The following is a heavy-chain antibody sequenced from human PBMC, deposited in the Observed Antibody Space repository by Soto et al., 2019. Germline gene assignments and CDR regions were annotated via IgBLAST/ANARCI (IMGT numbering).Heavy chain of an antibody. D-gene: IGHD2-2*01. CDR1: GYTFTSYG. J-gene: IGHJ6*02. CDR3: ARACRSSNSCNPYYYYYGMDV. Sequence: ASVKVSCKASGYTFTSYGISWVRQAPGQGLEWMGWISAYNGNTNYVQKLQGRVTMTTDTSTSTAYMELRSLRSDDTAVYYCARACRSSNSCNPYYYYYGMDVWGQVTTVTVSS. CDR2: ISAYNGNT. V-gene: IGHV1-18*04.